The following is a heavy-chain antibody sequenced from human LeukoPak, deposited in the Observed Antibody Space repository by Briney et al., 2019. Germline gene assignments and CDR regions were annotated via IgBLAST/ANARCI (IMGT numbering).Heavy chain of an antibody. CDR1: GFSFSSYR. D-gene: IGHD3-10*02. Sequence: GGSLRLSCAASGFSFSSYRVNWVRPAPGKGLEWVSYISSSSSTIYYADSVKGRFTISRDNAKNSLYLQMNSLRAEDTAVYYCAELGITMIGGVWGKGTTVTISP. J-gene: IGHJ6*04. V-gene: IGHV3-48*04. CDR3: AELGITMIGGV. CDR2: ISSSSSTI.